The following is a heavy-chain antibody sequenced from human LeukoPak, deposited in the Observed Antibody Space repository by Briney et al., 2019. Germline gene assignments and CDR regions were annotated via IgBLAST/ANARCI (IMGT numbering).Heavy chain of an antibody. D-gene: IGHD3-3*01. CDR3: ARELITIFGVVIPYYYGMDV. V-gene: IGHV1-18*01. J-gene: IGHJ6*02. CDR1: GDTFSNNA. Sequence: ASVKVSCKTSGDTFSNNAIGWVRQAPGQGLEWMGWISAYNGNTNYAQKLQGRVTMTTDTSTSTAYMELRSLRSDDTAVYYCARELITIFGVVIPYYYGMDVWGQGTTVTVSS. CDR2: ISAYNGNT.